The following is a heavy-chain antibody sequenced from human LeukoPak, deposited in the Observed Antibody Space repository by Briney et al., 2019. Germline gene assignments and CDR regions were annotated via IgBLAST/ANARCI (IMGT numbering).Heavy chain of an antibody. CDR1: GYTFTSYG. J-gene: IGHJ4*02. Sequence: ASVNVSCKASGYTFTSYGISWVRQAPGQGLEWMGWISAYNGNTNYAQKLQGRVTMTTDTSTSTAYMELRSLRSDDTAVYYCARDQAGTGTGPFDYWGQGTLVTVSS. CDR3: ARDQAGTGTGPFDY. D-gene: IGHD1-1*01. CDR2: ISAYNGNT. V-gene: IGHV1-18*01.